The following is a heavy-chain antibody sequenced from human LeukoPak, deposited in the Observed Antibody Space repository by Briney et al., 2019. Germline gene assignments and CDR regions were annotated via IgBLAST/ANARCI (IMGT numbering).Heavy chain of an antibody. CDR2: ISGSGGST. J-gene: IGHJ4*02. CDR1: GLTLSSYA. Sequence: GGSLRLSCPADGLTLSSYAMSWVRQAPGKGLGWVSAISGSGGSTYYADSVKGRFTISRDNSKNTLYLQMTSLRAEDTAVYYCAKDLDYWGQGTLVTVSS. CDR3: AKDLDY. V-gene: IGHV3-23*01.